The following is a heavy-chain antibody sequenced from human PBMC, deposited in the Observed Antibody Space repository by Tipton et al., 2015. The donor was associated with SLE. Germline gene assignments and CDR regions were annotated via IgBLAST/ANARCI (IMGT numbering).Heavy chain of an antibody. CDR3: AKVDRWSTRTFDI. CDR2: ISGSGGST. CDR1: GFTFSSYA. Sequence: SLRLSCAASGFTFSSYAMSWVRQAPGKGLEWVSAISGSGGSTYYADSVKGRFTISRDNSKNTLYLQMNSLRAEDTAVYYCAKVDRWSTRTFDIWGQGTMVTVSS. D-gene: IGHD1-1*01. J-gene: IGHJ3*02. V-gene: IGHV3-23*01.